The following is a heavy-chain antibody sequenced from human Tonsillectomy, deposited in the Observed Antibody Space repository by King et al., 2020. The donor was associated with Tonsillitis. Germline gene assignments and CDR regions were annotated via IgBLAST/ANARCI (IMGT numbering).Heavy chain of an antibody. D-gene: IGHD2-15*01. V-gene: IGHV3-30*04. CDR1: GFTFSRSA. J-gene: IGHJ4*02. CDR3: ARDPLVGRYTPVAYY. CDR2: ISYDGRKQ. Sequence: VQLVESGGGVVQPGRSLRLSCAASGFTFSRSAIHWVRQAPGKGLEWVETISYDGRKQYYADSVKGRFTISRHNSKNTVSLQMNSLRLEETATYYCARDPLVGRYTPVAYYWGQGTLVTVSS.